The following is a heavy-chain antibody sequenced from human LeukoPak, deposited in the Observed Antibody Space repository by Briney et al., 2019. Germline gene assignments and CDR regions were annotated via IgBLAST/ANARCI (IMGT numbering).Heavy chain of an antibody. CDR3: ARAYHSSWYLNWFDP. J-gene: IGHJ5*02. Sequence: SGTLSLTCAVYGYSISSGYYWGWIRQPPRKGLEWIGSIYHNGNTYYNPSLKSRVTISVDTSKNEFSLKLSSVTAADTAVYYCARAYHSSWYLNWFDPWGQGTLVTVSS. D-gene: IGHD6-13*01. V-gene: IGHV4-38-2*01. CDR2: IYHNGNT. CDR1: GYSISSGYY.